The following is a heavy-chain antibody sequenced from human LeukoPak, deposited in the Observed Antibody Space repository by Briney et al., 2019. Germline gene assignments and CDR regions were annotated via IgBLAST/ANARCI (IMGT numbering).Heavy chain of an antibody. D-gene: IGHD2-2*02. V-gene: IGHV1-46*01. CDR3: ARDIVVVPAAIGGLDY. CDR2: INPSGGST. CDR1: GYTFTSYY. Sequence: ASVKVSCKASGYTFTSYYMHWVRQAPGQGLECMGIINPSGGSTSYAQKFQGRVTMTRDTSTSTVYMELSSLRSEDTAVYYCARDIVVVPAAIGGLDYWGQGTLVTVSS. J-gene: IGHJ4*02.